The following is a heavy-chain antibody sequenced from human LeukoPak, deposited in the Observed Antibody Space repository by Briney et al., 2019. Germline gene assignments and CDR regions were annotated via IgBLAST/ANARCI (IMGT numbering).Heavy chain of an antibody. Sequence: ASVKVSCKASGYTFTSYGISWVRQAPGQGLEWMGWISAYNGNTNYAQKLQGRVTMTTDTSTSTAYMELRSLRSDDTAVYYCARDGSSGTTTSGHDAFDIWGQGTMVTVSS. CDR2: ISAYNGNT. D-gene: IGHD1-26*01. V-gene: IGHV1-18*01. CDR1: GYTFTSYG. CDR3: ARDGSSGTTTSGHDAFDI. J-gene: IGHJ3*02.